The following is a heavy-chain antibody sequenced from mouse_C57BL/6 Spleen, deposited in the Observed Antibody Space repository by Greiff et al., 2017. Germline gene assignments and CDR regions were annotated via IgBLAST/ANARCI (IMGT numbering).Heavy chain of an antibody. Sequence: EVQLQESGPGLVKPSQSLSLTCSVTGYSITSGYYWNWIRQFPGNKLEWMGYISYDGSNNYNPSLKNRISITRDTSKNQFFLKLNSVTTEDTATYYCARYFLYAMDYWGQGTSVTVSS. CDR2: ISYDGSN. J-gene: IGHJ4*01. CDR3: ARYFLYAMDY. CDR1: GYSITSGYY. V-gene: IGHV3-6*01.